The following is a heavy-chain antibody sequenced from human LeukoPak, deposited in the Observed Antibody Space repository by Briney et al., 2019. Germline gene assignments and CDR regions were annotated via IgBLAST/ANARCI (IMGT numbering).Heavy chain of an antibody. CDR3: TRDSLGWFAY. J-gene: IGHJ4*02. Sequence: GGSLRLSCAASGFTFSSYEMNWVRQAPGKGLEWVSYISNSGSAIYYADSVKGRFAISRDNAKSSLYLQMNSLRAEDTAVYYCTRDSLGWFAYWGQGTLVTVSS. CDR1: GFTFSSYE. V-gene: IGHV3-48*03. CDR2: ISNSGSAI. D-gene: IGHD3-10*01.